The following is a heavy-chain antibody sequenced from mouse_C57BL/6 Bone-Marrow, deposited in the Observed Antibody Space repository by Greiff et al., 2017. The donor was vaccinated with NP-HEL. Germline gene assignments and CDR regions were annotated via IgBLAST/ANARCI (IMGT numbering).Heavy chain of an antibody. CDR2: VHPNSGST. V-gene: IGHV1-64*01. D-gene: IGHD2-10*02. CDR1: GYTFTSYW. Sequence: QVQLQQPGAELVKPGASVKLSCKASGYTFTSYWMHWVKQRPGQGLEWIGMVHPNSGSTNYNEKFKSKATLTVDKSSSTAYMQLSSLKSEDSAVYYCAYVNFYYFDYWGQGTTLTVSS. J-gene: IGHJ2*01. CDR3: AYVNFYYFDY.